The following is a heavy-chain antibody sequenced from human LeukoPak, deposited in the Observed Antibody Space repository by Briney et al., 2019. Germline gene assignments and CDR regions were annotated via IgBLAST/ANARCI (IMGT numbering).Heavy chain of an antibody. V-gene: IGHV1-46*01. CDR1: GYTFTIYY. J-gene: IGHJ4*02. Sequence: GASVTVSCTASGYTFTIYYMHWVRQAPGQGLEWMGIINPSGGSTSYAQKFQDRVTMTRDTSTSTVYMELSSLRSEDTAVYYCARGLLAYYDILTGYHFDYWGQGTLVTVSS. D-gene: IGHD3-9*01. CDR2: INPSGGST. CDR3: ARGLLAYYDILTGYHFDY.